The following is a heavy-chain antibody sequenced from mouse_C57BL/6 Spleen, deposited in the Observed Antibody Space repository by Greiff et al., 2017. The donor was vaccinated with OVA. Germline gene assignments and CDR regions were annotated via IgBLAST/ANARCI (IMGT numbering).Heavy chain of an antibody. CDR1: GYAFTNYL. CDR3: ARWTAYYYAMDY. J-gene: IGHJ4*01. Sequence: VQLQQSGAELVRPGTSVKVSCKASGYAFTNYLIEWVKQRPGQGLEWIGVINPGSGGTNYNEKFKGKATLTADKSSSTAYMQLSSLTSEDSAVYFCARWTAYYYAMDYWGQGTSVTVSS. CDR2: INPGSGGT. V-gene: IGHV1-54*01.